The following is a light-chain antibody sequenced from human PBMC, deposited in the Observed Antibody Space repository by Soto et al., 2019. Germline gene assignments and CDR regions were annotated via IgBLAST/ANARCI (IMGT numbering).Light chain of an antibody. CDR3: QQFSSYPCT. V-gene: IGKV3-20*01. CDR2: DAS. Sequence: RGIISLKTRERATHSCRASQSVSINYLAWYQQKPGQAPRLLIYDASSRATGIPDRFSGGGSGTDFTLTISSLEPEDFAVYYCQQFSSYPCT. CDR1: QSVSINY. J-gene: IGKJ2*02.